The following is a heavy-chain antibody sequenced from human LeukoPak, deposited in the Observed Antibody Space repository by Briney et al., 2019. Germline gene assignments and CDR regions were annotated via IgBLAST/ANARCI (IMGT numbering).Heavy chain of an antibody. D-gene: IGHD4-17*01. J-gene: IGHJ4*02. Sequence: SETLSLTCTVSGGSISSAAYYWSWIRQPAGKGLEWIARIYTSGTTNYNPSLKSRVTISVDTSKNQFSLKLSSVTAADTAVYYCARHPNLTTVMLDYWGQGTLVTVSS. CDR1: GGSISSAAYY. V-gene: IGHV4-61*02. CDR3: ARHPNLTTVMLDY. CDR2: IYTSGTT.